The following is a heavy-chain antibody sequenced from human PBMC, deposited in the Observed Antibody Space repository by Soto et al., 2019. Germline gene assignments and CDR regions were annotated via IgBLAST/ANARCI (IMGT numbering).Heavy chain of an antibody. CDR2: IYYSGST. J-gene: IGHJ5*02. CDR3: ARERPDGARLDP. CDR1: GGSISSSSYY. V-gene: IGHV4-30-4*08. Sequence: SETLSLTCTVSGGSISSSSYYWGWIRQTPGKGLEWIGYIYYSGSTFYNPSLKSRLTISVDTSKNQFSLKLSSVTAADTAVYYCARERPDGARLDPWGQGTLVTVSS. D-gene: IGHD6-6*01.